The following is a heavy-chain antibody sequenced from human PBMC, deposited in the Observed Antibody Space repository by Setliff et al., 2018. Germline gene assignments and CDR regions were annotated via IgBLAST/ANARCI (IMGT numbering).Heavy chain of an antibody. Sequence: SETLSLTCTVSGASISSGSYYWSWIRQPAGKGLEWIGHIHSSGSANYNSSLESRLTMSLDPSKKQFSLKMNFVTAADTAVYYCARGGVLGTGDFDYWGQGTLVTVSS. CDR3: ARGGVLGTGDFDY. V-gene: IGHV4-61*10. D-gene: IGHD3-16*01. J-gene: IGHJ4*02. CDR1: GASISSGSYY. CDR2: IHSSGSA.